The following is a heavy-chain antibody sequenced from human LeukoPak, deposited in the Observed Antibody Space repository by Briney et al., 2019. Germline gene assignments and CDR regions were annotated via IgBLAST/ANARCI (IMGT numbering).Heavy chain of an antibody. Sequence: GGSLRLSCGPSEFTFSSYAMLWVRQAPGKGLEWVAVISYDGSNKYYADSVKGRFTISRDNSKNTLYLQMNSLRAEDTAVYYCARDSIAVAGFDYWGQGTLVTVSS. CDR3: ARDSIAVAGFDY. J-gene: IGHJ4*02. V-gene: IGHV3-30-3*01. D-gene: IGHD6-19*01. CDR2: ISYDGSNK. CDR1: EFTFSSYA.